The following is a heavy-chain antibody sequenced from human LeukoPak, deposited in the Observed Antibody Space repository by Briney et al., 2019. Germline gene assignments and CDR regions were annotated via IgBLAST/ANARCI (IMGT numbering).Heavy chain of an antibody. D-gene: IGHD4-17*01. V-gene: IGHV3-48*04. CDR2: ISSSSSTR. CDR3: ARGGNPDYGVWFDP. Sequence: GGSLRLSCAASGFPFSSYSMNWVRQAPGKGLEWVSYISSSSSTRYYADSVKGRFTISRDNAKNSLYLQMNSLRAEDTAVYYCARGGNPDYGVWFDPWGQGTLVTVSS. CDR1: GFPFSSYS. J-gene: IGHJ5*02.